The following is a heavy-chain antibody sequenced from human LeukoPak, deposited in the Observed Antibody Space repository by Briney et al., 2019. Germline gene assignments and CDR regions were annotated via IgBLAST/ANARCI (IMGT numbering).Heavy chain of an antibody. CDR2: IWYDGSNK. Sequence: GGSLRLSCAASGFTFSSYGMHWVRQAPGKGLEWVAVIWYDGSNKYYADSVKGRFTISRDNSKNTLYLQMNSLRAEDTAVYYCARYPRLRYSGYDFDYWGQGTLVTVSS. J-gene: IGHJ4*02. CDR1: GFTFSSYG. V-gene: IGHV3-33*01. D-gene: IGHD5-12*01. CDR3: ARYPRLRYSGYDFDY.